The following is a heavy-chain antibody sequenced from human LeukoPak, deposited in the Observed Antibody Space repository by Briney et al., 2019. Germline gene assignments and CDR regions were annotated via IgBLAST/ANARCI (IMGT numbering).Heavy chain of an antibody. CDR2: ISGSGGST. D-gene: IGHD2-15*01. J-gene: IGHJ4*02. V-gene: IGHV3-23*01. CDR1: GFTFSSYA. CDR3: AKDSVLLGGSYYFDY. Sequence: GGSLRLSCAVSGFTFSSYAMSWVRQAPGKGLEWVSAISGSGGSTYYADSVKGRFTISRDNSKNTLYLQMNSLRAEDTAVYYRAKDSVLLGGSYYFDYWGQGTLVTVSS.